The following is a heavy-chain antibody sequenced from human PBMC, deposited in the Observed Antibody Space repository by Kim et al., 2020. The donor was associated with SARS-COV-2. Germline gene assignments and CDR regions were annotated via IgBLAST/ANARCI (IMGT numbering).Heavy chain of an antibody. J-gene: IGHJ4*02. V-gene: IGHV1-2*02. CDR2: GT. CDR3: ARAEVSEVDY. D-gene: IGHD3-16*02. Sequence: GTNYAQKLQGRVTMTRDTSISTAYRELSRLRSDDTAVYYCARAEVSEVDYWGQGTLVTVSS.